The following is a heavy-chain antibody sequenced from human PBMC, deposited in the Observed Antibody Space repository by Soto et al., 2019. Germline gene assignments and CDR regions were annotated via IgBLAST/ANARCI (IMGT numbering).Heavy chain of an antibody. J-gene: IGHJ4*02. CDR3: ARGQYDFWSGYYPYFDY. CDR2: IYYSGST. D-gene: IGHD3-3*01. Sequence: SETLSLTCTVSGDSISSYYCGWIRPTPGKGLEWIGYIYYSGSTNYNPSLKSRVTISVDTSKNQFSLKLSSVTAADTAVYYCARGQYDFWSGYYPYFDYWGQGTLVTVSS. CDR1: GDSISSYY. V-gene: IGHV4-59*01.